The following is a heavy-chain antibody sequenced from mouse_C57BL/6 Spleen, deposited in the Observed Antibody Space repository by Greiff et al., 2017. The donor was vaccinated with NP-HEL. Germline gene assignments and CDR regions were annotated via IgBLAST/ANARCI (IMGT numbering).Heavy chain of an antibody. D-gene: IGHD2-5*01. CDR1: GFTFSSYA. Sequence: EVKLVESGGGLVKPGGSLKLSCAASGFTFSSYAMSWVRQTPEKRLEWVATISDGGSYTYYPDNVKGRFTISRDNAKNNLYLQMSHLKSEDTAMYYCARDEDYSSYVWYFDVWGTGTTVTVSS. J-gene: IGHJ1*03. CDR2: ISDGGSYT. V-gene: IGHV5-4*01. CDR3: ARDEDYSSYVWYFDV.